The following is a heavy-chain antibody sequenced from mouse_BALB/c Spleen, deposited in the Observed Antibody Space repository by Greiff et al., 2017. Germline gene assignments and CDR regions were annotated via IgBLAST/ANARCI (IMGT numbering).Heavy chain of an antibody. V-gene: IGHV1-15*01. Sequence: VKVVESGAELVRPGASVTLSCKASGYTFTDYEMHWVKQTPVHGLEWIGAIDPETGGTAYNQKFKGKATLTADKSSSTAYMELRSLTSEDSAVYYCTGGNYWYFDVWGAGTTVTVSA. D-gene: IGHD2-1*01. J-gene: IGHJ1*01. CDR2: IDPETGGT. CDR1: GYTFTDYE. CDR3: TGGNYWYFDV.